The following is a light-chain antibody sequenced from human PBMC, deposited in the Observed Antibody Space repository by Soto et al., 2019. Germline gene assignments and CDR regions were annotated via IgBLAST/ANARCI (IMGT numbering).Light chain of an antibody. CDR3: QQLNSYPWT. CDR1: QGISSY. CDR2: AAS. V-gene: IGKV1-9*01. J-gene: IGKJ1*01. Sequence: DIQLTQSPSFLSASVGDRVTITCRASQGISSYLAWYQQKQGKAPKLLIYAASTLQSGVPSRFSGSGSGTEFTLTISRLQPEDFATYYCQQLNSYPWTFGQGTKVEIK.